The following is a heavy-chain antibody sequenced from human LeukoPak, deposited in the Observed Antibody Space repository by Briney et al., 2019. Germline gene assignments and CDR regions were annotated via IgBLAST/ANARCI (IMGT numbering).Heavy chain of an antibody. CDR2: INHSGST. V-gene: IGHV4-39*01. CDR1: GGSISSSSYY. CDR3: ARHGDGRYSSSWYYIPGYFDY. D-gene: IGHD6-13*01. Sequence: SETLSLTCTVSGGSISSSSYYWSWIRQPPGKGLEWIGEINHSGSTNYNPSLKSRVTISVDTSKNQFSLKLSSVTAADTAVYYCARHGDGRYSSSWYYIPGYFDYWGQGTLVTVSS. J-gene: IGHJ4*02.